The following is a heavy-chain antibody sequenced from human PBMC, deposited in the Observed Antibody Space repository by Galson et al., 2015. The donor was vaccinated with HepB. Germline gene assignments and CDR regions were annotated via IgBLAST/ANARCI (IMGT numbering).Heavy chain of an antibody. V-gene: IGHV1-46*01. D-gene: IGHD3-10*01. J-gene: IGHJ2*01. Sequence: SVKVSCKASGYTFTSYYMHWVRQAPGQGLEWMGIINPSGGSTSYAQKLQGRVTMTRDTSTSTVYMELSSLRSEDTAVYYCARSRGHSGWYFDLWGRGTLVTVSS. CDR3: ARSRGHSGWYFDL. CDR1: GYTFTSYY. CDR2: INPSGGST.